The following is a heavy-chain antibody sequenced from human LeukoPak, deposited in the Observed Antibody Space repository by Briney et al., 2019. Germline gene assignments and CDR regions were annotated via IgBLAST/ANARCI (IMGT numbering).Heavy chain of an antibody. CDR3: ARDRRYCSGGSCYFDYFFDY. J-gene: IGHJ4*02. D-gene: IGHD2-15*01. V-gene: IGHV3-30*03. CDR2: ISYDGSIN. Sequence: GSLRLSCAASEFTFSSYAMHWVRQAPGKGLEWVAVISYDGSINFYAASVKGRFTISRDNSKNTLYLQMNSLRIDDTALYFCARDRRYCSGGSCYFDYFFDYWGQGTLVTVSS. CDR1: EFTFSSYA.